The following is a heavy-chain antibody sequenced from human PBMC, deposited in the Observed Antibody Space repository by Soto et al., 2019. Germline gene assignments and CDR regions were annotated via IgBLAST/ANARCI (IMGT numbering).Heavy chain of an antibody. D-gene: IGHD6-13*01. Sequence: SETLSLTCTVSGSSISGYHWGWIRQSPGEGLEWIGYIYYTGSTNYNPSLKSRVTISVDTSKNQFSLKLSSVTAADTAVYYCARHDIAAAGNFDYWGQGTLVTVSS. J-gene: IGHJ4*02. CDR3: ARHDIAAAGNFDY. CDR2: IYYTGST. CDR1: GSSISGYH. V-gene: IGHV4-59*08.